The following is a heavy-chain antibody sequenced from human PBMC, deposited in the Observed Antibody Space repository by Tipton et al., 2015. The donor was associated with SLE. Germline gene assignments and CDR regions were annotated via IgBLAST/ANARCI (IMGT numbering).Heavy chain of an antibody. J-gene: IGHJ3*02. Sequence: TLSLTCAVSGGSISSGGYSWSWIRQPPGKGLEWIGYIYHSGSTFYNPSLKSRVTISVDKSKNHFSLNPNSVTAADTAMYYCVRRTSDAFDIWGQGTMVTVSS. D-gene: IGHD1-14*01. CDR1: GGSISSGGYS. V-gene: IGHV4-30-2*01. CDR2: IYHSGST. CDR3: VRRTSDAFDI.